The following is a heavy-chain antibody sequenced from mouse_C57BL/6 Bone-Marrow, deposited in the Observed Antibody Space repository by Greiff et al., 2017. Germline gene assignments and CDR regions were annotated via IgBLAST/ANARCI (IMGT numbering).Heavy chain of an antibody. V-gene: IGHV5-12*01. Sequence: EVKLVESGGGLVQPGGSLKLSCAASGFTFSDYYMYWVRQTPEKRLEWVAYISNGGGSTYYPDTVKGRFTISRDNAKNTLYLQMSRLKSEDTAMYYCARHGGNYRYFDYWGQGTTLTVSS. CDR2: ISNGGGST. CDR1: GFTFSDYY. J-gene: IGHJ2*01. D-gene: IGHD1-1*02. CDR3: ARHGGNYRYFDY.